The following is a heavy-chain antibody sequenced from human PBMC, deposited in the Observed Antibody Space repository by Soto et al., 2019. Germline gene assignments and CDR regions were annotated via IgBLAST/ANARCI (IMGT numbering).Heavy chain of an antibody. J-gene: IGHJ5*02. Sequence: SVKVSCKASGGTFSSYTISWVRQAPGQGLEWMGRIIPILGIANYAQKFQGRVTITADKSTSTAYMELSSLRSEDTAVYYCAREVDWSGYFWFDPWGQGTLVTVSS. CDR2: IIPILGIA. CDR1: GGTFSSYT. D-gene: IGHD3-3*01. V-gene: IGHV1-69*04. CDR3: AREVDWSGYFWFDP.